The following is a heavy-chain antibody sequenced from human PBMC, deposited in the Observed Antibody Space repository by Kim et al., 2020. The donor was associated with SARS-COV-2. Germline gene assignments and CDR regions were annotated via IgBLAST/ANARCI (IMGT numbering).Heavy chain of an antibody. CDR3: ARGKGVSSFGAFDY. Sequence: GGSLRLSCAASGFTFSSYAMHWVRQAPGKGLEWVAVISYDGSNKYYADSVKGRFTISRDNSKNTLYLQMNSLRAEDTAVYYCARGKGVSSFGAFDYWGQG. V-gene: IGHV3-30-3*01. CDR2: ISYDGSNK. CDR1: GFTFSSYA. D-gene: IGHD3-3*01. J-gene: IGHJ4*02.